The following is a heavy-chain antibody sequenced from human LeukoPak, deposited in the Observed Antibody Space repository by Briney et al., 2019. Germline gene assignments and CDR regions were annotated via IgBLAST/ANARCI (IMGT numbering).Heavy chain of an antibody. V-gene: IGHV1-2*02. CDR3: ARTPPTYSSGWYYFDY. CDR1: GYTFTGYY. CDR2: INPNSGGT. Sequence: ASVKVSCKASGYTFTGYYMHWVRQAPGQGLEWMGWINPNSGGTNYAQKFQGRVTMTRDTSISTAYMELGRLRSDDTAVYYCARTPPTYSSGWYYFDYWGQGTLVTVSS. J-gene: IGHJ4*02. D-gene: IGHD6-19*01.